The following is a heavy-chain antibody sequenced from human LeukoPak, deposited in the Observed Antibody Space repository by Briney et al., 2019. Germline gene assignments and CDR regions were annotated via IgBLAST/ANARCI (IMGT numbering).Heavy chain of an antibody. D-gene: IGHD3-22*01. CDR3: ARSRDSSGYYYLI. Sequence: GESLKISFEASGYTFSNYWIGWVRQLPGKGLEWMGIIYPDDSDTKYSPSFQGQVTISADKSISTAYLQWSSLKASDTAMYYCARSRDSSGYYYLIWGQGTLVTVSS. CDR2: IYPDDSDT. J-gene: IGHJ4*02. V-gene: IGHV5-51*01. CDR1: GYTFSNYW.